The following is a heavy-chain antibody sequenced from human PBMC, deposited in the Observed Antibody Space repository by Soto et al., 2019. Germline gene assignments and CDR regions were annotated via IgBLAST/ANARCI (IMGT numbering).Heavy chain of an antibody. CDR3: AALAYCGGDCPTSSY. CDR1: GGSISSSSYY. V-gene: IGHV4-39*01. Sequence: SETLSLTCTVSGGSISSSSYYWGWIRQPPGKGLEWIGSIYYSGSTYYNPSLKSRVTISVDTSKNQFSLKLSSVTAADTAVYYCAALAYCGGDCPTSSYWGQGTLVTVSS. J-gene: IGHJ4*02. D-gene: IGHD2-21*02. CDR2: IYYSGST.